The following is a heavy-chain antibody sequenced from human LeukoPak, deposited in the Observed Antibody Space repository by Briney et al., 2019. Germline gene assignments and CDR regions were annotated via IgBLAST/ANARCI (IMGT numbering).Heavy chain of an antibody. J-gene: IGHJ5*02. CDR3: PKDAVSPGEDYFDP. CDR1: GYSISSGDD. D-gene: IGHD7-27*01. CDR2: CYYTGLT. Sequence: SETLSLTCTVSGYSISSGDDCGWIRQTPRGRLEWIGYCYYTGLTRSSPSLTTRVTIAGDTSQTRSSFSLSSVTSPLTARHCFPKDAVSPGEDYFDPWGPGMLVTVSS. V-gene: IGHV4-38-2*02.